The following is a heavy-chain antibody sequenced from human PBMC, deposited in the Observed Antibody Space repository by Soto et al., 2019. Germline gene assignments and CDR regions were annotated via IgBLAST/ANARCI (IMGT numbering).Heavy chain of an antibody. CDR1: GGSISSSNW. J-gene: IGHJ6*02. CDR3: ARGGYSYGPNVDYYYGMDV. V-gene: IGHV4-4*02. D-gene: IGHD5-18*01. Sequence: SSETLSLTCAVSGGSISSSNWWSWVRSPPGKGLEWIGEIYHSGSTNYNPSLKSRVTISVDKSKNQFSLKLSSVTAADTAVYYCARGGYSYGPNVDYYYGMDVWGQGTTVTVSS. CDR2: IYHSGST.